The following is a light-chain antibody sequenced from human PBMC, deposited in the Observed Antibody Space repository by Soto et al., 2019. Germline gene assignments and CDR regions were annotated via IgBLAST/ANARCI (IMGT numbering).Light chain of an antibody. V-gene: IGKV3-15*01. CDR3: QQYNNWPPWT. CDR1: PSVSTN. CDR2: GAS. Sequence: EIVMTQSPVILSVSPGARVTLSCRASPSVSTNLAWYQQTVGQAPRLLIYGASTRATGIPARFSGSGSGTEFTLTISSLQSQDFAVYYCQQYNNWPPWTFGQGTKVDIK. J-gene: IGKJ1*01.